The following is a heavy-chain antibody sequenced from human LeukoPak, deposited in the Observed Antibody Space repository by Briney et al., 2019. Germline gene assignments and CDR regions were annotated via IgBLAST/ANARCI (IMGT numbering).Heavy chain of an antibody. CDR3: AKARWSYSFDY. CDR1: GFTFSNDA. CDR2: ITGSGSST. V-gene: IGHV3-23*01. D-gene: IGHD1-26*01. J-gene: IGHJ4*02. Sequence: GGSLRLSCAASGFTFSNDAMHWVRQAPGKGLEWVSVITGSGSSTSYADSVKGRFTMSRDNSKNTLYLQMNSLRGDDTAVYYCAKARWSYSFDYWGQGTLVTVSS.